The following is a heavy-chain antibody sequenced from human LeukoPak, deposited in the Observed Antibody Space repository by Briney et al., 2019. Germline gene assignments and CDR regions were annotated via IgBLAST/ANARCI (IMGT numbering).Heavy chain of an antibody. CDR2: IYYSGST. V-gene: IGHV4-31*03. Sequence: SETLSLTCTVSGGSISSGGYYWSWIRQHPGKGLEWIGYIYYSGSTYYNPSLKSRVTISVDTSKNQFSLKLSSVTAADTAVYYCARGLYGDVSSYGPWGQGTLVTVSS. CDR1: GGSISSGGYY. D-gene: IGHD3-16*01. CDR3: ARGLYGDVSSYGP. J-gene: IGHJ5*02.